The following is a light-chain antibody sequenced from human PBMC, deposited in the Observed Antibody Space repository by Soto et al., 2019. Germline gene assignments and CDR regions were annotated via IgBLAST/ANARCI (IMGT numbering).Light chain of an antibody. CDR2: AAS. Sequence: AIRMTQSPSSLSASTGDRVTITCRASQGIGSCLAWFQQKSGTAPKLLIYAASTLQSGIPSRFSGSGSGTDFTLTIRCLQSEDFATYYCQQYYNFPFTFGQGTKLEVK. V-gene: IGKV1-8*01. J-gene: IGKJ2*01. CDR3: QQYYNFPFT. CDR1: QGIGSC.